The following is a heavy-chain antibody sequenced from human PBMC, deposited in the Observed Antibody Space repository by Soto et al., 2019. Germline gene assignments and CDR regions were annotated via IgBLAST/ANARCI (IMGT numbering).Heavy chain of an antibody. V-gene: IGHV3-33*01. CDR1: EFTFSNYG. Sequence: QVQLVESGGGVVQPGRSLRLSCAASEFTFSNYGMHWVRQAPGKGLEWVAVILNDGSNRYHADSVKDRFTISRDNSKNTLYLQMNSLIAEDTAVYYCARDDEYSGNGMNVWGQWTTVTVS. J-gene: IGHJ6*02. CDR3: ARDDEYSGNGMNV. CDR2: ILNDGSNR. D-gene: IGHD3-10*01.